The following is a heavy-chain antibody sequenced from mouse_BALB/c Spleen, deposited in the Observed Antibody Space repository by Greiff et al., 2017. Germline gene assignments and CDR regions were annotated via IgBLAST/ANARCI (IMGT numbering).Heavy chain of an antibody. CDR1: GFTFSSFG. CDR2: ISSGSSTI. Sequence: DVMLVESGGGLVQPGGSRKLSCAASGFTFSSFGMHWVRQAPEKGLEWVAYISSGSSTIYYADTVKGRFTISRDNPKNTLFLQMTSLRSEDTAMYYCASATVVDAMDYWGQGTSVTVSS. J-gene: IGHJ4*01. V-gene: IGHV5-17*02. CDR3: ASATVVDAMDY. D-gene: IGHD1-1*01.